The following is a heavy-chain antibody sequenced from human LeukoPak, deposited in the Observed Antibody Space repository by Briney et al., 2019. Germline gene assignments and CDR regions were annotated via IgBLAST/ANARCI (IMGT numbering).Heavy chain of an antibody. Sequence: PGGSLRLSCAASGVTFSSYGMHWVRQAPGKGLEWVALISSDGNDKLYGDSVKGRFAISRDDSKSTLYLQMNSLRAEDTAVYYCTTKVVRGNSGDDYDDWGQVTLVTVSS. CDR3: TTKVVRGNSGDDYDD. CDR1: GVTFSSYG. D-gene: IGHD5-12*01. CDR2: ISSDGNDK. V-gene: IGHV3-30*03. J-gene: IGHJ4*02.